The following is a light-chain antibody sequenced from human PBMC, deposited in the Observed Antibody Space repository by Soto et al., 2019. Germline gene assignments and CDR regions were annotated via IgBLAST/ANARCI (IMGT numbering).Light chain of an antibody. V-gene: IGKV3-15*01. CDR3: QQYKNWPL. CDR1: QTVSITY. CDR2: GAS. J-gene: IGKJ5*01. Sequence: TQSPGTLSLSPGESATLSCRASQTVSITYLTWYQQKPGQAPRLLIFGASTRATGIPVRFSGSGFGTEFTLTISSLQSEDFAVYYCQQYKNWPLFGQGTRLEIK.